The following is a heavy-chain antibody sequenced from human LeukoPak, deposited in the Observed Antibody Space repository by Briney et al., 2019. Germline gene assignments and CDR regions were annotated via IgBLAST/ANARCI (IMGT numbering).Heavy chain of an antibody. CDR2: ISYDGSNK. D-gene: IGHD6-13*01. Sequence: GGSLRLSCAASGFTFSSYAMHWVRQAPGKGLEWVAVISYDGSNKYYADSVKGRFTISRDNSKNTLYLQMNSLRAEDTAVYYCARVEEAAAFNPWGQGTLVTVSS. CDR1: GFTFSSYA. V-gene: IGHV3-30*04. CDR3: ARVEEAAAFNP. J-gene: IGHJ5*02.